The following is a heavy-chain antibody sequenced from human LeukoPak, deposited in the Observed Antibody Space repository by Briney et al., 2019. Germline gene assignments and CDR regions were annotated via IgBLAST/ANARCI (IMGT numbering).Heavy chain of an antibody. CDR3: ARPGATDAFDI. CDR2: IYHSGST. Sequence: SETLSLTCAVSGYSISSGYYWGWIRQPPGKGLEWIGSIYHSGSTYYNPFLKSRVTISVDTSKNQFSLKLSSVTAADTAVYYCARPGATDAFDIWGQGTMVTVSS. V-gene: IGHV4-38-2*01. J-gene: IGHJ3*02. CDR1: GYSISSGYY.